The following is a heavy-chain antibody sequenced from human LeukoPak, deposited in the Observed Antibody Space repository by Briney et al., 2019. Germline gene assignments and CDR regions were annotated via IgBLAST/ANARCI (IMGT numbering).Heavy chain of an antibody. V-gene: IGHV3-23*01. Sequence: GGSLRLSCAASGFTFSSYAMSWVRQAPGKGLEWVAAIRGRGDKTYHADSVKGRFTISRDNSKNTLFLQMNSLRAEDTAVYHCARDWVTDTAAIDYWGQGTLVSVSS. CDR3: ARDWVTDTAAIDY. CDR1: GFTFSSYA. D-gene: IGHD2-2*01. CDR2: IRGRGDKT. J-gene: IGHJ4*02.